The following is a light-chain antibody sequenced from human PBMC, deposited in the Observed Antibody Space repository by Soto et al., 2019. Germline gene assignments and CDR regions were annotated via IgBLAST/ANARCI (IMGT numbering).Light chain of an antibody. J-gene: IGKJ3*01. CDR2: GAS. Sequence: EIVLTQSPGTLSLSPGERATLSCRASQSVDSSYLAWYQQKPGQAPRLLIYGASSMATGIPDRFSGSGSWTAVILTISRLEPEDFAVYYCQQCGSPFTFGPGTKVDIK. CDR3: QQCGSPFT. V-gene: IGKV3-20*01. CDR1: QSVDSSY.